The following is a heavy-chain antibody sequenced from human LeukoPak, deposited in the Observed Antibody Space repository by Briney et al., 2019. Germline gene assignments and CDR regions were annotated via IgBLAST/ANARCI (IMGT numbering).Heavy chain of an antibody. CDR1: GFTFTSSV. CDR3: AADSLYYFDY. V-gene: IGHV1-58*01. CDR2: IVVGSGNT. Sequence: SVKVSCKATGFTFTSSVVQWVRQARGQRLEWIGWIVVGSGNTNYAQKFQERVTITRDMSTSTAYMELSSLRAEDTAVYYYAADSLYYFDYWGQGTLVTVSS. J-gene: IGHJ4*02.